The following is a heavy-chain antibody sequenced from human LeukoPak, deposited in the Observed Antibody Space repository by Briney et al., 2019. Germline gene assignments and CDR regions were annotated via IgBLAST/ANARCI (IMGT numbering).Heavy chain of an antibody. CDR1: GFTFSSYG. V-gene: IGHV3-30*02. CDR3: AKGKRGYSYGFDP. D-gene: IGHD5-18*01. CDR2: IRYDGSNK. J-gene: IGHJ5*02. Sequence: HPGGSLRLSCAASGFTFSSYGMRWVRQAPGKGLEWVAFIRYDGSNKYYADSVKGRFTISRDNSKNTLYLQMNSLRAVDTAVYYCAKGKRGYSYGFDPWGQGTLVTVSS.